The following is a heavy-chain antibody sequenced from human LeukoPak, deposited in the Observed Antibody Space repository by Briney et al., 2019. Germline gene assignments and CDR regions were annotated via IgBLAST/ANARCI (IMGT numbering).Heavy chain of an antibody. CDR1: GGSIGSYY. CDR3: ARAEGIRDGYNY. CDR2: IYYSGST. J-gene: IGHJ4*02. V-gene: IGHV4-59*01. Sequence: SETLSLTCTVSGGSIGSYYWSWIRQPPGKGLEWIGYIYYSGSTNYNPSLKSRVTISVDTSKNQFSLKLSSVTAADTAVYYCARAEGIRDGYNYWGRGTLVTVSS. D-gene: IGHD5-24*01.